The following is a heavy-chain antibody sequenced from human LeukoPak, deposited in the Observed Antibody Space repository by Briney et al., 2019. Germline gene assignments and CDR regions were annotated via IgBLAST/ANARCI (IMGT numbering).Heavy chain of an antibody. V-gene: IGHV4-39*01. CDR1: GGSISSSSYY. J-gene: IGHJ4*02. Sequence: SETLSLTCTVSGGSISSSSYYWGWIRQPPGKGLGWIGSIYYSGSTYYNPSLKSRVTISVDTSKNQFSLKLSSVTAADTAVYYCARVPIAAAVPLFDYWGQGTLVTVSS. CDR3: ARVPIAAAVPLFDY. D-gene: IGHD6-13*01. CDR2: IYYSGST.